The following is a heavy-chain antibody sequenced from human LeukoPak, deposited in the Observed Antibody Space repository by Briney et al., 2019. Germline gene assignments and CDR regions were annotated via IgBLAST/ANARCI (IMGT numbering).Heavy chain of an antibody. Sequence: SETLSLTCTVSGGSISTYYWSWIRQPPGKGLEWIGYMYNSGSTNYNPSLKSRVSISIDTSKNQVSLRLSSVTAADTAVYYCARQGSGGRSFDVWGQGTMVTVSS. J-gene: IGHJ3*01. CDR3: ARQGSGGRSFDV. CDR2: MYNSGST. D-gene: IGHD1-26*01. V-gene: IGHV4-59*08. CDR1: GGSISTYY.